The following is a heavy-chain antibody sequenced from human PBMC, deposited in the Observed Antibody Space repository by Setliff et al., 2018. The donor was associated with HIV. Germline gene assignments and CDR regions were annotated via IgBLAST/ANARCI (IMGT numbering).Heavy chain of an antibody. J-gene: IGHJ5*02. CDR2: IYFSGGT. Sequence: KASETLSLTCTVSGASITSYYWSWIRQSPGKGLEWIGYIYFSGGTHYNPSLKSRLTISIDQSKNQFSLKLTSVTPADTAIYFCARDNPSAHWFDP. CDR1: GASITSYY. CDR3: ARDNPSAHWFDP. V-gene: IGHV4-59*01.